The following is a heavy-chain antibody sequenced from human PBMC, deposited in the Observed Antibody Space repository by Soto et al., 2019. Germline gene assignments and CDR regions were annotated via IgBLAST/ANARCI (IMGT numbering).Heavy chain of an antibody. CDR3: ARDREVGY. J-gene: IGHJ4*02. CDR2: ISYDGSNK. CDR1: GFPFCSYS. D-gene: IGHD1-26*01. Sequence: GVSMRLSCAASGFPFCSYSMHWVRLAPGKGLEWVAVISYDGSNKYYADSVKGRFTISRDNSKNTLYLQMNSLRAEDTAVYYCARDREVGYWGQGTLVTVSS. V-gene: IGHV3-30-3*01.